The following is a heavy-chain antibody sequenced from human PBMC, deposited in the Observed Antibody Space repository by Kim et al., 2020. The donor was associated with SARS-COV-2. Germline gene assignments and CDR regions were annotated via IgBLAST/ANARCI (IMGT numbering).Heavy chain of an antibody. V-gene: IGHV3-7*03. J-gene: IGHJ4*02. CDR2: INQDGSEK. Sequence: GGSLRLSCAASGFTFSNFWMSWVRQAPGKGLEWVANINQDGSEKNYVDSVKGRFTISRDNAKNSLYLQMNSLRAEDTAVYYCARSGGFDYWGQGILVTVSS. CDR1: GFTFSNFW. CDR3: ARSGGFDY.